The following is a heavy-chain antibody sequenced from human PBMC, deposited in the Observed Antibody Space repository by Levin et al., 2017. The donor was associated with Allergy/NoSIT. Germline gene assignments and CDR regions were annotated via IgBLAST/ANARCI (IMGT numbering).Heavy chain of an antibody. CDR2: IWNDGSNY. D-gene: IGHD3-3*01. CDR3: ARAGIGYWNSDL. J-gene: IGHJ5*02. V-gene: IGHV3-33*01. CDR1: GFSFRGYG. Sequence: GGSLRLSCAASGFSFRGYGMHWVRQPPGKGLEWVAVIWNDGSNYYYADSVRGRFTISRDNVRNTLYLQMNSLRVEDTATYYCARAGIGYWNSDLWGPGTEVTVSS.